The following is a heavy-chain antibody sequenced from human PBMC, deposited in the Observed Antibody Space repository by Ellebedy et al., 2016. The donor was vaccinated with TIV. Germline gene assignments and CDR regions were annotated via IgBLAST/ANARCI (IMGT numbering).Heavy chain of an antibody. Sequence: GESLKISXAASGFIVSSNFMSWVRQAPGKGLEWVSVIYSGGSTYYADSVRGRFTISRVNSRSSLYLQMNSLRAEDTAVYYCVRDNSGYYYFDYWGQGTLVTVSS. CDR2: IYSGGST. J-gene: IGHJ4*02. V-gene: IGHV3-53*05. CDR1: GFIVSSNF. D-gene: IGHD3-22*01. CDR3: VRDNSGYYYFDY.